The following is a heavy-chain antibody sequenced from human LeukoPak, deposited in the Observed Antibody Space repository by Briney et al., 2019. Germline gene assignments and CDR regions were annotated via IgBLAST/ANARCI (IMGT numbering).Heavy chain of an antibody. CDR1: GGSISSYY. V-gene: IGHV4-59*01. CDR2: IYYSGST. CDR3: ARAVAAAGDWFDP. Sequence: TETLSLTCTVSGGSISSYYWSWIRQPPGKGLEWIGYIYYSGSTNYNPSLKSRVTISVDTSKNQFSLKLSSVTAADTAVYYCARAVAAAGDWFDPWGQGTLVTVSS. D-gene: IGHD6-13*01. J-gene: IGHJ5*02.